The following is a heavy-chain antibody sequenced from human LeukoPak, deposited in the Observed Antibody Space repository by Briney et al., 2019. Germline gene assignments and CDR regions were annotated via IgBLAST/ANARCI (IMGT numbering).Heavy chain of an antibody. Sequence: SETLSLTCTVSGGSISCGGYYWSWIRQHPGKGLEWIGYIYYSGSTYYNPSLKSRVTISVDTSKNQFSLKLSSVTAADTAVYYCARESENDFWSVGGLLGAFDIWGQGTMVTVSS. D-gene: IGHD3-3*01. J-gene: IGHJ3*02. V-gene: IGHV4-31*03. CDR1: GGSISCGGYY. CDR3: ARESENDFWSVGGLLGAFDI. CDR2: IYYSGST.